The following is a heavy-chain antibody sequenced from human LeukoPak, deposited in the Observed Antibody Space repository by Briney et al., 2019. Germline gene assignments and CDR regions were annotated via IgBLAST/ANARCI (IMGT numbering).Heavy chain of an antibody. CDR1: GFTFDDYA. CDR3: ARDVSYDYVWGSYRTDAFDI. V-gene: IGHV3-9*01. CDR2: ISWNSGSI. D-gene: IGHD3-16*02. Sequence: SLRLSCAASGFTFDDYAMHWVRQAPGKGLEWVSGISWNSGSIGYADSVKGRFTISRDNAKNSLYLQMNSLRAEDTAVYYCARDVSYDYVWGSYRTDAFDIWGQGTMVTVSS. J-gene: IGHJ3*02.